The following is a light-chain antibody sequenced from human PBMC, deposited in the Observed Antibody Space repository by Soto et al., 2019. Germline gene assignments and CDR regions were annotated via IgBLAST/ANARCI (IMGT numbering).Light chain of an antibody. V-gene: IGKV1-5*03. CDR1: QSISSW. CDR2: KAS. CDR3: QQYNSYPIT. J-gene: IGKJ5*01. Sequence: DIQMTQSPSTLSASVGDRVAITCRASQSISSWLAWYQQKPGKAHKLLIYKASSLESGVQSRFSGSGSGTEFTLTIRSLQPDDFATYYCQQYNSYPITFGQGTRLEIK.